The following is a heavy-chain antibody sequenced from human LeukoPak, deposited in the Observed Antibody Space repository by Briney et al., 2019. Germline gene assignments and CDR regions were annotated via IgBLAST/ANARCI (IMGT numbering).Heavy chain of an antibody. D-gene: IGHD2-15*01. Sequence: SETLSLTCTVSGGSIRSYYWSWIRQPPGKGLEWVGYMFYSGTTDSNPSLKSRVTISVDTSKNQFSLKLSSVTAADTAVYYCARTYCSGGSCNFDYWGQGTLVTVSS. CDR1: GGSIRSYY. V-gene: IGHV4-59*08. CDR3: ARTYCSGGSCNFDY. CDR2: MFYSGTT. J-gene: IGHJ4*02.